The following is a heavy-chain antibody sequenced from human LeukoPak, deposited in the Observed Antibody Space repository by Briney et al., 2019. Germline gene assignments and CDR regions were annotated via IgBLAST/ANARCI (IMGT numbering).Heavy chain of an antibody. J-gene: IGHJ4*02. CDR1: GGSISSSSYY. D-gene: IGHD6-13*01. CDR2: IYFGGST. Sequence: SETLSLTGTVSGGSISSSSYYWGWIRQPPGKGLEWIGSIYFGGSTYYNPSLKSRVTISVDTSKNQVSLKLSSVAAADTAVYYCARDIGGTSWFDYWGQGTLVTVSS. V-gene: IGHV4-39*02. CDR3: ARDIGGTSWFDY.